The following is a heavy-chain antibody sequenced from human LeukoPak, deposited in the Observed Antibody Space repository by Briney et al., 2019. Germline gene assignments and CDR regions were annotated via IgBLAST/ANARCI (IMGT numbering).Heavy chain of an antibody. V-gene: IGHV1-18*01. CDR2: ISANNGDT. CDR1: GYTFTSYG. Sequence: ASVKVSCKASGYTFTSYGISWVRQAPGQGLEWMGWISANNGDTDYPPKFQDRVTMTTDTYTSTAYMELRSLRSDDTAMYYCARESHETREDYWGQGTLVTVSS. CDR3: ARESHETREDY. J-gene: IGHJ4*02. D-gene: IGHD1-1*01.